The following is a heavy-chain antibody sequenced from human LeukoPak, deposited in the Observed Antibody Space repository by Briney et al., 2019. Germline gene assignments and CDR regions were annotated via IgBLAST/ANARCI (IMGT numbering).Heavy chain of an antibody. Sequence: ASVKVSCKASGYTFTSYGISWVRQAPGQGLEWMGWISAYNGNTNYAQKLQGRVTMTTDTSTSTAYMELRSLRSDDTAVYYCARGLTFGELYLYYFDYWGQGTLVTVSS. J-gene: IGHJ4*02. CDR1: GYTFTSYG. CDR3: ARGLTFGELYLYYFDY. V-gene: IGHV1-18*01. CDR2: ISAYNGNT. D-gene: IGHD3-10*01.